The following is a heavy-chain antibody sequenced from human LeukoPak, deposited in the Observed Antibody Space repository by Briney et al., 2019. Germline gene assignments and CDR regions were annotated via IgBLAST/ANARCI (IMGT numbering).Heavy chain of an antibody. CDR2: IYTSGST. CDR3: AIHKSSGYWAYYFDY. J-gene: IGHJ4*02. CDR1: GGSFSGYY. D-gene: IGHD3-22*01. V-gene: IGHV4-59*10. Sequence: SETLSLTCAVYGGSFSGYYWSWIRQPAGKGLEWIGRIYTSGSTNYNPSLKSRVTMSVDTSKNQFSLKLSSVTAADTAVYYCAIHKSSGYWAYYFDYWGQGTLVTVSS.